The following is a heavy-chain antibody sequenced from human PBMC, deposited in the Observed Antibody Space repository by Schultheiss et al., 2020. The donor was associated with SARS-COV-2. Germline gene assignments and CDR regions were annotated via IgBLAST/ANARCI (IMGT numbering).Heavy chain of an antibody. J-gene: IGHJ4*02. CDR3: ARLGTYYYDSSGYNPIDY. CDR2: INHSGST. V-gene: IGHV4-34*01. CDR1: GGSFSGYY. D-gene: IGHD3-22*01. Sequence: SETLSLTCAVYGGSFSGYYWSWIRQPPGKGLEWIGEINHSGSTNYNPSLKSRVIMSLDTSKNQFSLRLSSVTAADTAVYYCARLGTYYYDSSGYNPIDYWGQGTLVTVSS.